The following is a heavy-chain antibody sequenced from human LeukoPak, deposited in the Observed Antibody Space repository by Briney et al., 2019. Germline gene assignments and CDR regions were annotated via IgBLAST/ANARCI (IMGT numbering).Heavy chain of an antibody. V-gene: IGHV3-30-3*01. Sequence: GGSLRLSCAASGFTFSSYAMHWDRQAPGKGLEWVAVISYDGSNKYYADSVKGRFTISRDNSKNTLYLQMNSPRAEDTAVYYCARLPSLGGYFDYWGQGTLVTVSS. CDR1: GFTFSSYA. J-gene: IGHJ4*02. D-gene: IGHD3-16*01. CDR3: ARLPSLGGYFDY. CDR2: ISYDGSNK.